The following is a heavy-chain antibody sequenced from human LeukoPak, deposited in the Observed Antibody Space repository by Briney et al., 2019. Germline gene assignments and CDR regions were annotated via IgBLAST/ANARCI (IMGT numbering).Heavy chain of an antibody. V-gene: IGHV3-23*01. CDR1: GFTYNSYT. J-gene: IGHJ4*02. CDR2: IGGTSADDT. D-gene: IGHD5-24*01. Sequence: GGSLRLSCLASGFTYNSYTINWVRQAPGRGLEWVSAIGGTSADDTYYADSVKGRFTISRDNSKNLVYLQMNGLRAADAAIYYCAKDRISRDGMWNSDHWGRGTQVTVS. CDR3: AKDRISRDGMWNSDH.